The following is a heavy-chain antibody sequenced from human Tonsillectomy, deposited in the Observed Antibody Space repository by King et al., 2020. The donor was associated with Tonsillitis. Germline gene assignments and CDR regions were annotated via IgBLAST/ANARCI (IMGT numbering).Heavy chain of an antibody. D-gene: IGHD3-10*01. CDR3: ARSMVRGVSPFGF. Sequence: VQLQESGPGLVKPSQTLSLTCNVSDGSISRGFYYWSWIRQHPGKGLEWIGYIYYGGSTYYNPSLLSQVTIAVGTSKNQFSRKLTSVTAADTAVYYCARSMVRGVSPFGFWGQGTLVIVSS. V-gene: IGHV4-31*01. J-gene: IGHJ4*02. CDR1: DGSISRGFYY. CDR2: IYYGGST.